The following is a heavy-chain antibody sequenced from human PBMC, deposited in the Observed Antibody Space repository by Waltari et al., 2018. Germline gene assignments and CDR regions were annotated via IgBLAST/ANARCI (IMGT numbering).Heavy chain of an antibody. CDR1: GGTFGSYA. J-gene: IGHJ5*02. D-gene: IGHD3-16*01. V-gene: IGHV1-69*12. Sequence: QVQLVQSGAEVKKPGSSVKVSCKASGGTFGSYAISWVRQAPGVGLEWMGGIIPIFGTAPNYAQKFQGRLTVTADESTATVYMDLSSLRSDDTAVYYCTRRELGGAFDPWGQGTLVTVSS. CDR3: TRRELGGAFDP. CDR2: IIPIFGTAP.